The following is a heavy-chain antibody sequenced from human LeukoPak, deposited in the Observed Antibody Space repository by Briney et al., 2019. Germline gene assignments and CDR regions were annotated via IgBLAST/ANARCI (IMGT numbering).Heavy chain of an antibody. CDR3: ATDYTYYYDSSRYSLGY. V-gene: IGHV1-18*01. Sequence: ASVKVSCKASGYTFTSYGISWVRQAPGQGLEWMGWISAYNGNTNYAQKLHGRVTMTTDTSTSTAYMELRSLRSDDTAVYYCATDYTYYYDSSRYSLGYWGQGTLVTVSS. D-gene: IGHD3-22*01. CDR2: ISAYNGNT. CDR1: GYTFTSYG. J-gene: IGHJ4*02.